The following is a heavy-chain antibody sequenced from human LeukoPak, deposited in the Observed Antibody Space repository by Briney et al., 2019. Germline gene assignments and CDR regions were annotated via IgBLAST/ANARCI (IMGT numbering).Heavy chain of an antibody. CDR2: ISSSSSYI. CDR3: ARDGRGSYYDSSGYLDC. CDR1: GFTFSPYS. J-gene: IGHJ4*02. Sequence: GGSLRLSCAASGFTFSPYSMNWVRQAPGKGLEWVSSISSSSSYIYYADSVKGRFTISRDNAKNSLYLQMNSLRAEDTAVYYCARDGRGSYYDSSGYLDCWGQGTLVTVSS. D-gene: IGHD3-22*01. V-gene: IGHV3-21*01.